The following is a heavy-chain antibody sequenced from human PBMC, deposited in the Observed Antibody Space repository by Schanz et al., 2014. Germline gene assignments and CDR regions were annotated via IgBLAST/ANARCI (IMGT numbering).Heavy chain of an antibody. J-gene: IGHJ4*02. CDR2: VNHGGYT. D-gene: IGHD1-7*01. V-gene: IGHV4-34*08. CDR3: ATWSGTRLFHN. CDR1: GIMFSDLF. Sequence: VQLVESGGGLVQPAGSLRLSCAVSGIMFSDLFIDWVRQSPGKGLEWIGEVNHGGYTNYNPSLKSRVTVSVDMSKKQFSLRLSSVTAADTAAYYCATWSGTRLFHNWGQGTLVTVSS.